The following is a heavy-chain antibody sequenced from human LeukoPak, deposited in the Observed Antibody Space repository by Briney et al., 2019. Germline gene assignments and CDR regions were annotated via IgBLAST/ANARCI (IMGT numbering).Heavy chain of an antibody. J-gene: IGHJ4*02. V-gene: IGHV3-33*08. CDR1: GFTFSHYG. D-gene: IGHD3-10*01. CDR3: ARGLYYGSGNPIDY. Sequence: GGSLRLSCAATGFTFSHYGIHWVRQAPGKGPEWVAAIWFDGSNKYSVDSVRGRFTISRDNSKKTLYLEMDSLRAEDTAVYYCARGLYYGSGNPIDYWGRGTLVSVSS. CDR2: IWFDGSNK.